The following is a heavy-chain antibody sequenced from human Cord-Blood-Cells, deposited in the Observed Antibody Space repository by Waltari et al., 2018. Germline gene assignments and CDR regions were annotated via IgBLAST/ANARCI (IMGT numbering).Heavy chain of an antibody. CDR1: GYTPTELS. V-gene: IGHV1-24*01. CDR2: FDREDGET. D-gene: IGHD2-15*01. J-gene: IGHJ4*02. CDR3: AAEYCSGGSCEYYFDY. Sequence: QVQLVQSGAEVKKPGASVKVSCKVSGYTPTELSMHWVRQAPGKGLEWMGGFDREDGETIYAQKFQGRVTMTEDTSTDTAYMELSSLRSEDTAVYYCAAEYCSGGSCEYYFDYWGQGTLVTVSS.